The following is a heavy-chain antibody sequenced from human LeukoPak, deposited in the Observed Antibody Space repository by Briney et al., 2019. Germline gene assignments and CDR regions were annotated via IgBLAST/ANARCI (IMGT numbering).Heavy chain of an antibody. CDR1: GFTFSSYS. D-gene: IGHD3-3*01. CDR3: ARDSSLRFLEWLLGYFDY. J-gene: IGHJ4*02. CDR2: ISSSSSYI. Sequence: PGGSLRLSCAASGFTFSSYSMNWVRQAPGKGLEWVSSISSSSSYIYCADSVKGRFTISRDNAKNSLYLQMNSLRAEDTAVYYCARDSSLRFLEWLLGYFDYWGQGTLVTVSS. V-gene: IGHV3-21*01.